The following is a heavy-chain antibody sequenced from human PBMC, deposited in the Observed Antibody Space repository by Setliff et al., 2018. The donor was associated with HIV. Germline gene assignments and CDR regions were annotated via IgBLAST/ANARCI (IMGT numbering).Heavy chain of an antibody. CDR1: GYFINIGHY. Sequence: PSETLSLTCRVSGYFINIGHYCGWLRQSPGKGLEWIGTIYHSGGTYYNPSLKSRVTISVDTSNNQFSLRVNSVTAADTAVYYCATDTSISWFYHWGQGTLVTVSS. CDR2: IYHSGGT. V-gene: IGHV4-38-2*02. CDR3: ATDTSISWFYH. D-gene: IGHD1-1*01. J-gene: IGHJ5*01.